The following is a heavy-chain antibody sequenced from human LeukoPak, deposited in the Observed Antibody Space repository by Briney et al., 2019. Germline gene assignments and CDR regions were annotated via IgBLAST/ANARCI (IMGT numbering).Heavy chain of an antibody. Sequence: GGSLRLSCAASGFAVSSNYMSWVRQAPGKGLEWVSVIYSGGSTYYADSVKGRFTISRDSSKNTLYLQMNSLRAEDTAVYYCAIIAAAGEGHFDYWGQGTLVTVSS. V-gene: IGHV3-53*01. D-gene: IGHD6-13*01. CDR1: GFAVSSNY. CDR2: IYSGGST. J-gene: IGHJ4*02. CDR3: AIIAAAGEGHFDY.